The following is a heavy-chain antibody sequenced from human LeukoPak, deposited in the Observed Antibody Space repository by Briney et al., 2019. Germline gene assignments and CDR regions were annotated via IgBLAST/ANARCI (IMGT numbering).Heavy chain of an antibody. CDR2: IYTSGST. D-gene: IGHD5-12*01. CDR1: GGSISSGSYY. Sequence: SETLSLTCTVSGGSISSGSYYWSWIRQPAGKGLEWIGRIYTSGSTNYNPSLKSRVTISVDTSKNQFSLKLSSVTAADTAVYYCARNSGYEKNYYYYYMDVWGKGTTVTVSS. V-gene: IGHV4-61*02. J-gene: IGHJ6*03. CDR3: ARNSGYEKNYYYYYMDV.